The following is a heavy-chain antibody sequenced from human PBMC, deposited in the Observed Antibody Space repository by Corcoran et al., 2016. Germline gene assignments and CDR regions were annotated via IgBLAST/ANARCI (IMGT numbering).Heavy chain of an antibody. V-gene: IGHV3-30*18. CDR2: ISYDGSNK. D-gene: IGHD4-4*01. CDR3: AKMWGEKHDYMESGDNWFDP. CDR1: GFTFSSYG. Sequence: QVQLVESGGGVVQPGRSLRLSCAASGFTFSSYGMHWVRQAPGKGLEWVAVISYDGSNKYYADSVKGRFTISRDNSKNTLYLQMNSRRAEDTAVYDCAKMWGEKHDYMESGDNWFDPWGQGTLVTVSS. J-gene: IGHJ5*02.